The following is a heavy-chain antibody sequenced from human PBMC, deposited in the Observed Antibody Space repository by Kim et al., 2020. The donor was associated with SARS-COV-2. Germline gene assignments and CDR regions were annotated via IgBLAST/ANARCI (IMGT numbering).Heavy chain of an antibody. J-gene: IGHJ2*01. CDR3: AKDLATNWYFDL. Sequence: YANSVKGRFTISRDNSKNTLYLQMNSLRAEDTAVYYCAKDLATNWYFDLWGRGTLVTVSS. D-gene: IGHD5-12*01. V-gene: IGHV3-33*06.